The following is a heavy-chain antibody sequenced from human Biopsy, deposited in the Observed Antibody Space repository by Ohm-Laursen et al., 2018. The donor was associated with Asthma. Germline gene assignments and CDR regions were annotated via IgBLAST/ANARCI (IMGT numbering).Heavy chain of an antibody. V-gene: IGHV3-48*02. CDR3: ARFKRGYSYGYAGVFDY. Sequence: SLRLSCPASGFTFIRYLMNWVRQAPGKALAWVSYISRRSRTIYYADSVKGRFTITRDNAKNSLYLQMTSLRDEDTAVYYCARFKRGYSYGYAGVFDYWGQGTRVTVSS. CDR1: GFTFIRYL. CDR2: ISRRSRTI. D-gene: IGHD5-18*01. J-gene: IGHJ4*02.